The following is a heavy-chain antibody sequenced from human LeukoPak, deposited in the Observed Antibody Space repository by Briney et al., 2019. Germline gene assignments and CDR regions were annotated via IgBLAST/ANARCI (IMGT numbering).Heavy chain of an antibody. V-gene: IGHV5-51*01. CDR2: IYPGDSDT. Sequence: GESLKISCQSSGYTFTSYWIGWVRQMPGKGLQWMGIIYPGDSDTTYSPSFQGQVTISADKSISTAYLQWSSLKASDTAIYYCARLIVGSSSTGWFDPWGHGTLVTVSS. CDR1: GYTFTSYW. J-gene: IGHJ5*02. CDR3: ARLIVGSSSTGWFDP. D-gene: IGHD6-6*01.